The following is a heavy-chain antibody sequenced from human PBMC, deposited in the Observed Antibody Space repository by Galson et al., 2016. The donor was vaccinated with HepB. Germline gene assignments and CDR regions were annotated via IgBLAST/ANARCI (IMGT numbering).Heavy chain of an antibody. V-gene: IGHV6-1*01. J-gene: IGHJ4*02. CDR1: GDSVSSNNAG. D-gene: IGHD7-27*01. Sequence: CAISGDSVSSNNAGWNCIRQSPSRGLEWLGRTYYRTKWFYDYAESVKSRITIKPATTKNQFSLQLNSVTVEDTAVYYCTRAKELGRGFHSWGQGTLVIVSS. CDR3: TRAKELGRGFHS. CDR2: TYYRTKWFY.